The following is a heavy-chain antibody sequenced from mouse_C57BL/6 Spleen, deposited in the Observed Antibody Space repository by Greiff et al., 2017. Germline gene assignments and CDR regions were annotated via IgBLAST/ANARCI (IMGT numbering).Heavy chain of an antibody. CDR2: IWGVGST. D-gene: IGHD1-1*01. V-gene: IGHV2-6*01. J-gene: IGHJ3*01. CDR3: ASRGYGSSSFAY. CDR1: GFSLTSSG. Sequence: VKLVESGPGLVAPSQSLSITCTVSGFSLTSSGVDWVRQSPGKGLEWLGVIWGVGSTNYNSALKSRLSISKDNSKSQVFLKMNSLQTDDTAMYYCASRGYGSSSFAYWGQGTLVTVSA.